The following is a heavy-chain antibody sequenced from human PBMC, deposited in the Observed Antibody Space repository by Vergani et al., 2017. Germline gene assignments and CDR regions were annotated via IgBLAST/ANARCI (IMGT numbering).Heavy chain of an antibody. V-gene: IGHV3-66*01. J-gene: IGHJ5*02. CDR3: AKRVAAAGTRNWFDP. D-gene: IGHD6-13*01. CDR1: GFTVSSNY. CDR2: IYSGGST. Sequence: EVQLVESGGGLVQPGGSLRLSCAASGFTVSSNYMSWVRQAPGKGLEWVSVIYSGGSTYYADSVKGRFTISRDNSKNTLYLQMNSLRAEDTAVYYCAKRVAAAGTRNWFDPWGQGTLVTVSS.